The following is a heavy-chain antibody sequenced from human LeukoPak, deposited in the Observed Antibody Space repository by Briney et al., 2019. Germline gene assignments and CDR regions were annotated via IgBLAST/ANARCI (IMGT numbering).Heavy chain of an antibody. CDR2: ISYDGSNK. CDR1: GFTFSSYG. V-gene: IGHV3-30*18. Sequence: GGSLRLSCAASGFTFSSYGMHWVRQAPGKGLEWVAVISYDGSNKYYADSVKGRFTISRDNSKNTLYLQMNSLRAEDTAVYYCAKRYSMAYYGMDVWGQGTTVTVSS. J-gene: IGHJ6*02. CDR3: AKRYSMAYYGMDV. D-gene: IGHD6-13*01.